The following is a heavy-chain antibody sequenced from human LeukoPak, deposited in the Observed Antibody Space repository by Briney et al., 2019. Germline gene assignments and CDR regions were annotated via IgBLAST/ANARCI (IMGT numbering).Heavy chain of an antibody. CDR2: ISGFSGNI. D-gene: IGHD1-26*01. V-gene: IGHV3-23*01. J-gene: IGHJ4*02. CDR1: GFIFSDYA. CDR3: AKEAGCSVSYFSN. Sequence: GGSLRLSCTASGFIFSDYAMSWVRQAPGKGLEWVSDISGFSGNIYYADSVKGRFTISRDNSKSTLYLQMNSLRAEDMATYYYAKEAGCSVSYFSNWGQGILVTVSS.